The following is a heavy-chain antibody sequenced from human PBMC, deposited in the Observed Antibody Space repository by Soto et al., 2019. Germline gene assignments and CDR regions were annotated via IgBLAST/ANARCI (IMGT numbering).Heavy chain of an antibody. J-gene: IGHJ4*01. V-gene: IGHV3-23*01. CDR1: GFTFNNYA. CDR3: AKGRGGSRSLTPRVDF. CDR2: SSGGGETP. Sequence: EVQLLESGGGLVQPGGSLRLSCAASGFTFNNYAMTWVRQAPGKGLEWVSASSGGGETPSYADSVKGRFTVSRDGSKNTLHLQMRSLRAEDTALYYCAKGRGGSRSLTPRVDFWGHGTLVTVSS. D-gene: IGHD3-10*01.